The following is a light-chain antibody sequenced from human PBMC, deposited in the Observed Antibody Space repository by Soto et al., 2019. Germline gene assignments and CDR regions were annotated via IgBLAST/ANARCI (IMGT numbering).Light chain of an antibody. Sequence: EFVLTQSPGTLSLSPGDRATLSCRASQTVRNNYLAWYQQKPCQAPRLLIYDASSRATGIPDRFSGGGSGTDFTHTISRLEPEDFAVYYCQHFSSYPLTFGGGNKVEIK. CDR2: DAS. J-gene: IGKJ4*01. CDR3: QHFSSYPLT. CDR1: QTVRNNY. V-gene: IGKV3-20*01.